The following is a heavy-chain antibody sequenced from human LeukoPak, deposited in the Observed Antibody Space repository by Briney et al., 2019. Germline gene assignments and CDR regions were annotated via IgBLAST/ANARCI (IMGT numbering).Heavy chain of an antibody. CDR3: ARGPTVTNDAFDI. Sequence: PSETLSLTCTVSGDSIGYYYWSWLRQPPGKGLEWIGYIYYTGSTDYNPSLKSRVTISVDTSKNQFSLKLSSMTAADTAVYYCARGPTVTNDAFDIWGQGTMVTVSS. V-gene: IGHV4-59*01. CDR1: GDSIGYYY. D-gene: IGHD4-17*01. J-gene: IGHJ3*02. CDR2: IYYTGST.